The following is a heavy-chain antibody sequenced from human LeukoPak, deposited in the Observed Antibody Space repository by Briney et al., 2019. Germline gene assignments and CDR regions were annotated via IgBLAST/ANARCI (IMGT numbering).Heavy chain of an antibody. D-gene: IGHD6-13*01. J-gene: IGHJ4*02. CDR2: ISYDGSNK. CDR1: GFTFSSYA. V-gene: IGHV3-30*04. CDR3: ARGHGGQQLFDY. Sequence: PGGSLRLSCAASGFTFSSYAMHWVRQAPGEGLEWVAVISYDGSNKYYADSVKGRFTISRDNSKNTLYLQMNSLRAEDTAVYYCARGHGGQQLFDYWGQGTLVTVSS.